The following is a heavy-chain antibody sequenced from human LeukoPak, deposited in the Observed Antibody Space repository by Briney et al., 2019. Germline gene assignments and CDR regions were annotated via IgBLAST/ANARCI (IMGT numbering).Heavy chain of an antibody. J-gene: IGHJ4*02. Sequence: GGSLRLSCAASGFTFSSYGMHWVRQAPGKGLEWVAVISYDGSNKYYADSVKGRFTISRDNSKNTLCLQMNSLRAEDTAVYYCASGRYGSGSYEFDYWGQGTLVTVSS. CDR1: GFTFSSYG. CDR3: ASGRYGSGSYEFDY. V-gene: IGHV3-30*03. D-gene: IGHD3-10*01. CDR2: ISYDGSNK.